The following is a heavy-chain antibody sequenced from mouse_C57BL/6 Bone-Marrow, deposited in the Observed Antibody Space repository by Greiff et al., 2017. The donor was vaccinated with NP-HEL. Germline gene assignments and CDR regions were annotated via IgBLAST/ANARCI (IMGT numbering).Heavy chain of an antibody. CDR3: ARRGDYDVAWFAY. CDR1: GYAFSSSW. CDR2: IYPGDGDT. V-gene: IGHV1-82*01. Sequence: QVQLQQSGPELVKPGASVKISCKASGYAFSSSWMNWVKQRPGKGLEWIGRIYPGDGDTNYNGKFKGKATLTADKCSSTAYMQLSSLTSEDSAVYFCARRGDYDVAWFAYWGQGTRVTVSA. D-gene: IGHD2-4*01. J-gene: IGHJ3*01.